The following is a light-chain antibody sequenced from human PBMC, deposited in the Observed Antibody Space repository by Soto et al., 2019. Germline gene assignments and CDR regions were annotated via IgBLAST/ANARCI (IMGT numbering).Light chain of an antibody. V-gene: IGKV3-15*01. CDR3: QQYNNWPRT. J-gene: IGKJ1*01. Sequence: IVMTQSPATLSVSPGERATLSCRASQSVSSNLAWYQQKPGQGPRLLIYGASTRATGIPGRFSGSGSGTEFTLTISSLQSEDFAVYYCQQYNNWPRTFGQGTKVDI. CDR2: GAS. CDR1: QSVSSN.